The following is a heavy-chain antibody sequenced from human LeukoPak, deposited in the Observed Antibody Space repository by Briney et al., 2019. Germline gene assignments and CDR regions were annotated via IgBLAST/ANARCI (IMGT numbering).Heavy chain of an antibody. J-gene: IGHJ4*01. CDR3: ARQGYGSGFDY. D-gene: IGHD3-10*01. V-gene: IGHV3-66*04. CDR2: LFSGGDT. Sequence: GGSLRLSCAASGFSFSRYYMSWVRQAPGKGLEWVSVLFSGGDTYYADSVKDRLSISRDSSRETLFLQMNSLRADDTAVYYCARQGYGSGFDYWGHGTMVTVSS. CDR1: GFSFSRYY.